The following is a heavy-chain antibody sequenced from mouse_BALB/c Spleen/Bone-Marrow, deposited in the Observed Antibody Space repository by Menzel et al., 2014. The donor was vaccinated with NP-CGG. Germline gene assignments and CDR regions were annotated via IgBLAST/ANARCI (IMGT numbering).Heavy chain of an antibody. Sequence: QVQLKESGAELAKPGASVKMSCKASGHTFTSYWMHWVKQRPGQGLEWIGYINPSTGYTEYNQKFKDKATLTADKSSSTAYMQRSSLASEDSAVYYCARGAPFDYWGQGTTLTVSA. CDR2: INPSTGYT. V-gene: IGHV1-7*01. CDR3: ARGAPFDY. J-gene: IGHJ2*01. CDR1: GHTFTSYW.